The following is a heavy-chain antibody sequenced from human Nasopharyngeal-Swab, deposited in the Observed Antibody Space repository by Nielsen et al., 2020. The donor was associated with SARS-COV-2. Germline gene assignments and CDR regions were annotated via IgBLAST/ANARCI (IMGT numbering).Heavy chain of an antibody. CDR1: GGSISSGSYY. J-gene: IGHJ4*02. CDR3: ARGSRYYYGSGKYYFDY. D-gene: IGHD3-10*01. V-gene: IGHV4-61*02. CDR2: IYTSGST. Sequence: LRLSCTVSGGSISSGSYYWSWIRQPAGKGLEWIGRIYTSGSTNYNPSLKIRVTISVDTSKNQFSLKLSSVTAADTAVYYCARGSRYYYGSGKYYFDYWGQGTLVTVSS.